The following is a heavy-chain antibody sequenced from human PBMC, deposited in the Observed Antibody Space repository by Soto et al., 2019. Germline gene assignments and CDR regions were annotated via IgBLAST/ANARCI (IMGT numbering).Heavy chain of an antibody. D-gene: IGHD6-19*01. CDR1: GFIYNNYG. Sequence: PGGSLRLSCEASGFIYNNYGMSWVRQTPGEGLEWVAVISYDGSNKYYADSVKGRITVSRDNSKNTLYLQMNSLRAEDTAVYYCARDRSADRFVQYLQHWGPGTLVTVSS. CDR3: ARDRSADRFVQYLQH. J-gene: IGHJ1*01. V-gene: IGHV3-30*03. CDR2: ISYDGSNK.